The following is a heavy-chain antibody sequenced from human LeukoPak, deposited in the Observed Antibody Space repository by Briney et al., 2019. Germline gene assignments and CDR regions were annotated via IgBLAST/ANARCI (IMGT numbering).Heavy chain of an antibody. J-gene: IGHJ5*02. V-gene: IGHV1-2*06. CDR2: INPNSGGT. CDR1: GYTFTGYY. Sequence: GASVKVSCKASGYTFTGYYMHWVRQAPGQGLEWMGRINPNSGGTNYAQKFQGRVTMTRDTSISTAYMELSRLRSDDTAVYYCARSYYDGSGSRVDWFDPWGQGTLVTVSS. CDR3: ARSYYDGSGSRVDWFDP. D-gene: IGHD3-10*01.